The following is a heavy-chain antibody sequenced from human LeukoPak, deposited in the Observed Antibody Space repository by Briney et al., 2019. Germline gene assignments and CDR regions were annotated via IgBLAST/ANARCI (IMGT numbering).Heavy chain of an antibody. Sequence: GGSLRLSCAASGFTLGNYWMHWVRQAPGKGLEWVANIKHDGSDKKYVDSVKGRFTISRDNAKRSLYLQMNSLRAEDTAVYYCARKMNIVGAQGWGYGLDVWGHGTTVTVSS. CDR2: IKHDGSDK. CDR3: ARKMNIVGAQGWGYGLDV. D-gene: IGHD1-26*01. CDR1: GFTLGNYW. J-gene: IGHJ6*02. V-gene: IGHV3-7*05.